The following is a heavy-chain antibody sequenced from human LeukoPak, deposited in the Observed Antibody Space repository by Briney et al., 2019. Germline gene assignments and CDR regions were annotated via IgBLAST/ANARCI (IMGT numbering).Heavy chain of an antibody. Sequence: GGSLRLSCAVSGFTLSSYSMNWVRQAPGKGLGWVSSISSGSSYRYYADSVKGRFTISRDNAKNSLYLQMNSLRAEDTAVYYCARDMIVVGTGLDYWGQGTLVTVSS. CDR3: ARDMIVVGTGLDY. D-gene: IGHD3-22*01. CDR2: ISSGSSYR. V-gene: IGHV3-21*01. CDR1: GFTLSSYS. J-gene: IGHJ4*02.